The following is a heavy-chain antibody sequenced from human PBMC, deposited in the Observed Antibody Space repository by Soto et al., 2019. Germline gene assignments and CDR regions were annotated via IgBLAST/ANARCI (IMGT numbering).Heavy chain of an antibody. V-gene: IGHV5-51*01. Sequence: GESLKISCKASEYNFTSNWIAWVRQMPGKGLEWMGIIYPGDSDTRYSPSFQGQVTISADKSISTAFLQWSSLKASVTAMYYCARQEQPAAFDYWGQGTLVTVSS. CDR2: IYPGDSDT. J-gene: IGHJ4*02. D-gene: IGHD1-1*01. CDR3: ARQEQPAAFDY. CDR1: EYNFTSNW.